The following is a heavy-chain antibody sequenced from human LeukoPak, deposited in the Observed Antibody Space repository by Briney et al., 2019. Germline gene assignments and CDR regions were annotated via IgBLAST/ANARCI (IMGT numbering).Heavy chain of an antibody. Sequence: SETLPVTCTVYGESFSGYYWSWIRQPPGKGLEWIGEINHSGSTHYNPSLKSRVTISLDTSKNQFSLKLSSVTAADTAVYYCASTERCSTTCTLDYWGQGALVTVP. CDR2: INHSGST. D-gene: IGHD2-2*01. J-gene: IGHJ4*02. CDR1: GESFSGYY. CDR3: ASTERCSTTCTLDY. V-gene: IGHV4-34*01.